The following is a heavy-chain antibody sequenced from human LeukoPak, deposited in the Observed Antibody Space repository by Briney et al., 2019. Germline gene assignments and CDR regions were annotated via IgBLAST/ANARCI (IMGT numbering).Heavy chain of an antibody. D-gene: IGHD1-26*01. CDR1: GGTFSSYA. Sequence: ASVKVSCKASGGTFSSYAISWVRQAPGQGLEWMGRIIPIFGTANYAQKFQARVTITTDESTSTAYMKLNSLRSEDTAVYYCARWSGSRLDAFDIWGQGTMVTVSS. V-gene: IGHV1-69*05. CDR2: IIPIFGTA. CDR3: ARWSGSRLDAFDI. J-gene: IGHJ3*02.